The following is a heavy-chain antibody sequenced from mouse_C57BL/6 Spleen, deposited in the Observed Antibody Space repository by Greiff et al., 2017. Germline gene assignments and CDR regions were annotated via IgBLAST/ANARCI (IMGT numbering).Heavy chain of an antibody. CDR1: GFTFSDFY. D-gene: IGHD1-1*01. J-gene: IGHJ1*03. CDR3: ARDGNYGRSYWYFDV. V-gene: IGHV7-1*01. CDR2: SRNKANDYTT. Sequence: EVQLVESGGGLVQSGRSLRLSCATSGFTFSDFYMEWVRQAPGKGLEWIAASRNKANDYTTEYSASVKGRFIVSRDTSQSILYLQMNALRAEDTAIYYCARDGNYGRSYWYFDVWGTGTTVTVSS.